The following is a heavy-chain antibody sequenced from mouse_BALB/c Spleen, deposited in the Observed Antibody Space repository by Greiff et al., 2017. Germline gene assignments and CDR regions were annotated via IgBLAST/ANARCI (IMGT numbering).Heavy chain of an antibody. D-gene: IGHD1-1*01. CDR2: ISSGGST. Sequence: EVMLVESGGGLVKPGGSLKLSCAASGFTFSSYAMSWVRQTPEKRLEWVASISSGGSTYYPDSVKGRFTISRDNARNILYLQMSSLRSEDTAMYYCARGGPYYYGSSYYFDYWGQGTTLTVSS. CDR1: GFTFSSYA. CDR3: ARGGPYYYGSSYYFDY. V-gene: IGHV5-6-5*01. J-gene: IGHJ2*01.